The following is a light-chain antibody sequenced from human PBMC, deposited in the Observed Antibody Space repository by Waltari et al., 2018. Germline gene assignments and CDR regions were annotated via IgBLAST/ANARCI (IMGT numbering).Light chain of an antibody. CDR3: SSYAGSNNIYV. CDR2: EVS. V-gene: IGLV2-8*01. Sequence: QSALTQPPSVSGSPGQSVTISCTGTSRDIGGYDYVSWYQQHPGSAPKLIIFEVSERPSGVPGRFSGSKSANTASLTVSGLQTDDEADYFCSSYAGSNNIYVFGTGTKVTV. J-gene: IGLJ1*01. CDR1: SRDIGGYDY.